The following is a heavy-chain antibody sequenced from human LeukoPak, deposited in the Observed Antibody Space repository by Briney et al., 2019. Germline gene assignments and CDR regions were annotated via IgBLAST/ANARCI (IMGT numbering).Heavy chain of an antibody. CDR1: GFTFSRYA. CDR3: AKPHPSNRD. D-gene: IGHD7-27*01. Sequence: GGSLRLSCAASGFTFSRYAMSWVRQAPGKGLEWVSVISGSGGSAYYADSVKGRFTISRDNSKNTLYLQMNNLRPEDTAVYYCAKPHPSNRDWGQGTLVTVSS. V-gene: IGHV3-23*01. J-gene: IGHJ4*02. CDR2: ISGSGGSA.